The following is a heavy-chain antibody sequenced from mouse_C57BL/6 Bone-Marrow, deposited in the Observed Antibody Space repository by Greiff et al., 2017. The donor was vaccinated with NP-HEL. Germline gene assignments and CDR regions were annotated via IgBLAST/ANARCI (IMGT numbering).Heavy chain of an antibody. CDR1: GFTFSSYA. CDR2: ISDGGSYT. Sequence: EVQVVESGGGLVKPGGSLKLSCAASGFTFSSYAMSWVRQTPVKGLEWVATISDGGSYTYYPDNVKGRFIIARDKAKNNLYLQMSQLKSEDTAMCYCARGYYYGSFAYWGQGTLVTVSA. J-gene: IGHJ3*01. CDR3: ARGYYYGSFAY. D-gene: IGHD1-1*01. V-gene: IGHV5-4*01.